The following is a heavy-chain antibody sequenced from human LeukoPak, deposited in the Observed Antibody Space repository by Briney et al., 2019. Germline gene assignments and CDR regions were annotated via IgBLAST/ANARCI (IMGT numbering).Heavy chain of an antibody. CDR2: IYSAGNA. D-gene: IGHD2-8*01. V-gene: IGHV3-66*01. J-gene: IGHJ3*01. Sequence: GGSLRLSCAASGFSVNSNYMSWVRQAPGKGLEWVSVIYSAGNAYYADSVKGRFTISRDTSKNTLYLQMSSLRAEDTAVYYCVRVGYYDFWGQGTMVTVSS. CDR1: GFSVNSNY. CDR3: VRVGYYDF.